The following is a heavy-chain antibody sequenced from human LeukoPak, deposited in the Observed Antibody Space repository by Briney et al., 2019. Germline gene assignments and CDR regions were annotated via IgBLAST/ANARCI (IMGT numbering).Heavy chain of an antibody. J-gene: IGHJ4*02. Sequence: SETLSLTCTVSSGSISSGSYYWSWIRQPAGKELEWIGRISKTGSTSYNPSLMSRVTMSVDTSNNQFSLRLSSATAADTAVYYCGRGVVGATALGYWGQGILVTVAS. CDR2: ISKTGST. D-gene: IGHD1-26*01. CDR1: SGSISSGSYY. CDR3: GRGVVGATALGY. V-gene: IGHV4-61*02.